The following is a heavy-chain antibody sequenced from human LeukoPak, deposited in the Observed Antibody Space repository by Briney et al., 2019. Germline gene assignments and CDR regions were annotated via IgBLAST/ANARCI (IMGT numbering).Heavy chain of an antibody. V-gene: IGHV3-23*01. CDR3: AKVNPKYYDFWSGPPGWYFDY. J-gene: IGHJ4*02. CDR2: ISGSGGST. D-gene: IGHD3-3*01. CDR1: GFAFSSYS. Sequence: GGSLRLSCAASGFAFSSYSMNWVRQAPGKGLEWVSAISGSGGSTYYADSVKGRFTISRDNSKNTLYLQMNSLRAEDTAVYYCAKVNPKYYDFWSGPPGWYFDYWGQGTLVTVSS.